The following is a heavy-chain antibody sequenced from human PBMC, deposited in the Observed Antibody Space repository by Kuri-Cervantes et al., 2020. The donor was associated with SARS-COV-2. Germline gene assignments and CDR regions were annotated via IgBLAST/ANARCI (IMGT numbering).Heavy chain of an antibody. CDR3: ARETFRTSGTWYYFDY. CDR1: GGSLSSYA. D-gene: IGHD6-19*01. J-gene: IGHJ4*02. Sequence: SGVTDSCKPSGGSLSSYAISWLRQAPGQGLEWMGRSIPFVGVPNYTQNLQGRVTITADTSTSTDYVELSSLRSEDTAVYHCARETFRTSGTWYYFDYWGQGTLVTVSS. CDR2: SIPFVGVP. V-gene: IGHV1-69*04.